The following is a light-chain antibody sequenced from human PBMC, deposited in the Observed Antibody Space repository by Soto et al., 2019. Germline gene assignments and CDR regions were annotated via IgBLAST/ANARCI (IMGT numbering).Light chain of an antibody. CDR3: SSQAGSDSLMV. V-gene: IGLV2-8*01. Sequence: QSALTQPPSASGSPGQSVTISCTGTSSDIGAFNSISWYQQYPGKAPKLMIFDISQRPSGVPARFSGSKSANTASLTVSGLQDEDEADYYCSSQAGSDSLMVFGGGTQLTVL. CDR2: DIS. CDR1: SSDIGAFNS. J-gene: IGLJ2*01.